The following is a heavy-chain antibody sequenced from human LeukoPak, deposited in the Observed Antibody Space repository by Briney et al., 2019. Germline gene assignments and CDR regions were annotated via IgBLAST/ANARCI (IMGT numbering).Heavy chain of an antibody. D-gene: IGHD6-19*01. Sequence: GGSLRLSCAASGFTFSSYGMHWVRQAPGKGLEWVAVISYDGSTKYYADSVKGRFTISRDNSKNTLYLQMNSLRAEDTAVYYCAKDQWLRYYYYGMDVWGQGTTVTVSS. CDR3: AKDQWLRYYYYGMDV. CDR2: ISYDGSTK. J-gene: IGHJ6*02. CDR1: GFTFSSYG. V-gene: IGHV3-30*18.